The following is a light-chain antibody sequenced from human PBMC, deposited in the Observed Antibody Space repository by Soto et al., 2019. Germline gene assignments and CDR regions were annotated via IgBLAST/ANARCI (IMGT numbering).Light chain of an antibody. CDR3: QQYNSFPWT. CDR1: HNIKKW. Sequence: DIQMTQSPSTLSASVGDRVTITCRASHNIKKWLAWYQQRPGQAPKLLISEGSSLESGVPSTFSGTASGTEFTLTISSLQPDDFATYYCQQYNSFPWTFGQGTKVDI. V-gene: IGKV1-5*01. CDR2: EGS. J-gene: IGKJ1*01.